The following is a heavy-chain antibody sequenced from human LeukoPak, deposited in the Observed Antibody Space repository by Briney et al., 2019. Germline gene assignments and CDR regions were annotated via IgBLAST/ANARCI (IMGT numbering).Heavy chain of an antibody. D-gene: IGHD3-22*01. Sequence: GGTLTLSCAASGFTFSASWMAWVRQAPGKGLEWMGNIYYNGSTKYYGDSVKGRFTISRDNAKNSLYLQMNSLREEDTAVYYCASSHDSSGNDWGQGTMVTVSS. CDR3: ASSHDSSGND. CDR1: GFTFSASW. J-gene: IGHJ4*02. V-gene: IGHV3-7*01. CDR2: IYYNGSTK.